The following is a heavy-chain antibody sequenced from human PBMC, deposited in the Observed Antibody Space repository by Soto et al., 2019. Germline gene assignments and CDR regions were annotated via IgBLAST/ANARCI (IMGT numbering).Heavy chain of an antibody. CDR3: ARELLAYGDQNDWFDP. CDR2: ISAYNGNT. J-gene: IGHJ5*02. Sequence: ASVKVSCKASGYTFTSYGISWVRQAPGQGLEWMGWISAYNGNTNYAQKLQGRVTMTTDSSTSTAYMELRSLRSDDTAVYYCARELLAYGDQNDWFDPWGQGPQVTVAS. CDR1: GYTFTSYG. D-gene: IGHD4-17*01. V-gene: IGHV1-18*01.